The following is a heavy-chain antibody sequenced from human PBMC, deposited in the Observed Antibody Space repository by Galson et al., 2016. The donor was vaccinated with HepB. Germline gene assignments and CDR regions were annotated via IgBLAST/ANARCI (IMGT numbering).Heavy chain of an antibody. D-gene: IGHD3-16*01. CDR2: INRNSVII. J-gene: IGHJ3*02. V-gene: IGHV3-9*01. Sequence: SLRLSCAASGFTFEDYAIHWVRQVPGKGLEWVASINRNSVIIGYADSVKGRFTMSRDDAKNLLYLQMNSLRAEDTAVYYCGRGDAFDIWGQGTVVTVSA. CDR3: GRGDAFDI. CDR1: GFTFEDYA.